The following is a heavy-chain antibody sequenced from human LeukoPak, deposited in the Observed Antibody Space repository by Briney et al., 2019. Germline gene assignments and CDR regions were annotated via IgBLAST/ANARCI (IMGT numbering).Heavy chain of an antibody. CDR1: GFTFSSYS. CDR2: ISSSSSTI. CDR3: ARSETHGSGSYGDPFDY. Sequence: GGSLRLSCAASGFTFSSYSMNWVRQAPGKGLEWVSYISSSSSTIYYADSVKGRFTISRDNAKNSLYLQMNSLRAEDTAVYYCARSETHGSGSYGDPFDYWGQGTLVTVSS. D-gene: IGHD3-10*01. V-gene: IGHV3-48*01. J-gene: IGHJ4*02.